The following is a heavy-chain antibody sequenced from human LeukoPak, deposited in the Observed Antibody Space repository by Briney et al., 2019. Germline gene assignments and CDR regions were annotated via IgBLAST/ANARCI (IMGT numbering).Heavy chain of an antibody. CDR1: GGTFSSYA. D-gene: IGHD2-21*01. J-gene: IGHJ6*02. CDR2: IIPNLGIA. Sequence: ASVKVSCKASGGTFSSYAISWVRQAPGQGLEWMGRIIPNLGIANYAQKFQGRVTITADKSTSTAYMELSSLRSEDTAVYYCARGVVIVAAAGIGHYGMDVWGQGTTVTVSS. V-gene: IGHV1-69*04. CDR3: ARGVVIVAAAGIGHYGMDV.